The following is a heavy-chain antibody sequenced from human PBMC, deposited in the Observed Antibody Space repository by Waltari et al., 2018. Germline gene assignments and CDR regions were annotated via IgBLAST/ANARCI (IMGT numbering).Heavy chain of an antibody. Sequence: QLQLAQSGAEVKKPGSSVTDSCKASGGTLSSHAISRVRQPPGQGLEWMGGICPIFGTANYAQKFQGRVTITADESTSTAYMELSSLRSEDTAVYYCASCSGGSCYSGYYFDYWGQGTLVTVSS. CDR1: GGTLSSHA. CDR2: ICPIFGTA. D-gene: IGHD2-15*01. CDR3: ASCSGGSCYSGYYFDY. V-gene: IGHV1-69*01. J-gene: IGHJ4*02.